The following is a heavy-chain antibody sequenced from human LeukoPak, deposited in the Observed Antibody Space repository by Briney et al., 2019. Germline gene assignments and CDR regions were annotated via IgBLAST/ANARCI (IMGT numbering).Heavy chain of an antibody. D-gene: IGHD3-10*01. CDR1: GGSISSGDYY. CDR3: ARDLYYYGSGSYTDP. CDR2: IYYSGST. V-gene: IGHV4-30-4*08. J-gene: IGHJ5*02. Sequence: SGTLSLTCTVSGGSISSGDYYWSWIRQPPGKGLEWIGYIYYSGSTYYNPSLKSRVTISVDTSKNQFSLKLSSVTAADTAVYYCARDLYYYGSGSYTDPWGQGTLVTVSS.